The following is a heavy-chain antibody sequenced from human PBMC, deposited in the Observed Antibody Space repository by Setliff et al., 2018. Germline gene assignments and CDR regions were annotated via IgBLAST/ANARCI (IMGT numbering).Heavy chain of an antibody. V-gene: IGHV4-38-2*02. CDR1: GYSISSGYY. CDR2: IYHSGST. Sequence: SETLSLTCTVSGYSISSGYYWGWIRQPPGKGLEWIGSIYHSGSTYYNPSLKSRVTISVDTSKNQFSLKLSSVTAADTAVYYCARDREQWLVPSYYYYYYGMDVWGQGTTVTVSS. D-gene: IGHD6-19*01. CDR3: ARDREQWLVPSYYYYYYGMDV. J-gene: IGHJ6*02.